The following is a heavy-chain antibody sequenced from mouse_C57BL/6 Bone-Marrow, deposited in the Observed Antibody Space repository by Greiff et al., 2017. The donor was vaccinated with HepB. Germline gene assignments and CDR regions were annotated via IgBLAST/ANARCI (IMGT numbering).Heavy chain of an antibody. CDR3: GGGSSYWYVDV. V-gene: IGHV1-81*01. CDR2: IYPRSGNS. CDR1: GYTFTSYG. Sequence: VKVVESGAELARPGASVKLSCKASGYTFTSYGISWVKQRTGQGLEWIGEIYPRSGNSYYNEKYKGKATQTADKCSSTAYMELRSLTSEDTTVYFCGGGSSYWYVDVRGTGSKVSGSS. D-gene: IGHD1-1*01. J-gene: IGHJ1*03.